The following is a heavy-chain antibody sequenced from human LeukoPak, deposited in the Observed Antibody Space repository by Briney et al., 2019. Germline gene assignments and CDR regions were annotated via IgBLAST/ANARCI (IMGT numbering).Heavy chain of an antibody. D-gene: IGHD4-17*01. CDR2: IYPGDSKT. J-gene: IGHJ4*02. Sequence: GESLKISCKGSGYIFTNYWIGWVRQMPGKGLEWMALIYPGDSKTRCSPSFQGQVTVSTDNSINTAYLQWSSLKASDTAIYYCARPTYGACDYWGQGTLVTVSS. V-gene: IGHV5-51*01. CDR3: ARPTYGACDY. CDR1: GYIFTNYW.